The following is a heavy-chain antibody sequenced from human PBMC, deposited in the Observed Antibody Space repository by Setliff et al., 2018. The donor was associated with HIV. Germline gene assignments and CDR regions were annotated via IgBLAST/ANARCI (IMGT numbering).Heavy chain of an antibody. Sequence: ETLSLSCEASGFTFSSNAMSWVRQAPGKGLEWVSSLSDSGDSTYYADSVKGRFTISTDNSKNTLYLQMNSLRAEDTAVYYCAKPLTQWGVSPYHYAVDVWGQGTTVTVSS. J-gene: IGHJ6*02. CDR1: GFTFSSNA. V-gene: IGHV3-23*01. CDR2: LSDSGDST. D-gene: IGHD1-26*01. CDR3: AKPLTQWGVSPYHYAVDV.